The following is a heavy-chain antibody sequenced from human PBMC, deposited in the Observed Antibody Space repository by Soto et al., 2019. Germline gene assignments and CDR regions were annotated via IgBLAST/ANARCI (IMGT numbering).Heavy chain of an antibody. V-gene: IGHV1-69*18. J-gene: IGHJ4*02. CDR3: ERDAECSGGSCFSGY. CDR1: GGTFSSFS. Sequence: QVQLVQSGAEVKKPGSSVKVSCKASGGTFSSFSINWVRQAPGQGLEWMGRIIPIFGAANYAQKFQGRVTITADESTSTAYMDLSSLRSDDTAVYYCERDAECSGGSCFSGYWGQGTQVTVCS. CDR2: IIPIFGAA. D-gene: IGHD2-15*01.